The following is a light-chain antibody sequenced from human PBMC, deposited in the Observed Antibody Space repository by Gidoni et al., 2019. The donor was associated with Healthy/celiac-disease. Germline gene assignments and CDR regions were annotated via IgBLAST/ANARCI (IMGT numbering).Light chain of an antibody. V-gene: IGKV1-39*01. J-gene: IGKJ2*01. CDR1: QSISSY. Sequence: DIQMTQSPSSLSASVGDRVTITCRASQSISSYLNWYQQKPGKAPSLQSGVPSRFSGSGSGTDFTLTISSLQPEDFATYYCQQSYSTLQYTFXQXTKLXIK. CDR3: QQSYSTLQYT.